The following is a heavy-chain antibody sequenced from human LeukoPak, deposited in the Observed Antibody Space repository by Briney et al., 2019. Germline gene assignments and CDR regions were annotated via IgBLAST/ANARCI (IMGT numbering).Heavy chain of an antibody. V-gene: IGHV4-4*07. CDR2: IYTSGST. J-gene: IGHJ4*02. Sequence: SETLSLTCTVSGGSINNYLWSWVRQPAGEGLEWIGRIYTSGSTNCNPSLRSRVTISVDMSKNQFSLKLSSVAAADTAVYYCARDDPARMTATLDYWGQGILVTVSS. CDR1: GGSINNYL. CDR3: ARDDPARMTATLDY. D-gene: IGHD2-21*02.